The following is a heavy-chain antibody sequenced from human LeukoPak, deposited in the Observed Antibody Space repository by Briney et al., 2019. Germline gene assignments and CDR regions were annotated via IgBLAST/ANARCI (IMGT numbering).Heavy chain of an antibody. CDR3: ARTPRDGYNSYYFDY. J-gene: IGHJ4*02. V-gene: IGHV4-39*07. CDR1: GRSISSSIYH. Sequence: SDPLSLPRTLSGRSISSSIYHGGGIREPRGKGLEWIGSIYYSGSTYYNPSLKSRVTISVDTSKNQFSLKLSSVTAADTAVYYCARTPRDGYNSYYFDYWGQGTLVTVSS. CDR2: IYYSGST. D-gene: IGHD5-24*01.